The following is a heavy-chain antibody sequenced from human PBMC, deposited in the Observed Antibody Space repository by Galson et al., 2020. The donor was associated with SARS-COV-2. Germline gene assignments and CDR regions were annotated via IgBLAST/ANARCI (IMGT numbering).Heavy chain of an antibody. CDR1: GGSISSYY. Sequence: SQTLSLTCTVSGGSISSYYWSWIRQPPGKGLEWIGYIYYSGSTNYNPSLKSRVTISVDTSKNQFSLKLSSVTAADTAVYYCASTGIVGVTSHPFYYYCMDVWGKGTTVTVSS. CDR2: IYYSGST. D-gene: IGHD1-26*01. CDR3: ASTGIVGVTSHPFYYYCMDV. V-gene: IGHV4-59*08. J-gene: IGHJ6*03.